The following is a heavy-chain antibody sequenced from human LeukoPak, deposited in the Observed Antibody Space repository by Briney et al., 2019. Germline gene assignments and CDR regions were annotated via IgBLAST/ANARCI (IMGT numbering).Heavy chain of an antibody. CDR3: AKDFGRNLGGPGY. CDR2: ISSSSSTI. V-gene: IGHV3-48*01. CDR1: GFTFSSYS. Sequence: RGSLRLSCAASGFTFSSYSMNWVRQAPGKGLEWVSYISSSSSTIYYTDAVKGRFAISRDNSKSTLYLEMNSLRAEDTAMYYCAKDFGRNLGGPGYWGRGTLVTVSS. J-gene: IGHJ4*02. D-gene: IGHD3-10*01.